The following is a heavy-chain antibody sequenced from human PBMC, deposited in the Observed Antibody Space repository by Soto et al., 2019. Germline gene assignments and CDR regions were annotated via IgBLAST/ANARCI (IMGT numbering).Heavy chain of an antibody. J-gene: IGHJ4*02. CDR1: GFIFSTYS. Sequence: GGSLRLSCAASGFIFSTYSMNWVRQTPGKGLEWVSSISRSSDHMYYADSVRGRFTISRGNAKNSLFLQMNSLRAEDTAVYYCTRAISGGPFDYWGQGALVTVSS. CDR3: TRAISGGPFDY. D-gene: IGHD2-15*01. V-gene: IGHV3-21*01. CDR2: ISRSSDHM.